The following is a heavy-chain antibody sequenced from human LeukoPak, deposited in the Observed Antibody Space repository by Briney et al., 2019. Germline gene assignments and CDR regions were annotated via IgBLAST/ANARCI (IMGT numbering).Heavy chain of an antibody. V-gene: IGHV4-31*03. Sequence: SQTLSLTCTVSGGSISSGGYYWSWIRQHPGKGLAWIGYINYSGSTYYNPSLKSRVTISVDTSKNQFSLKLSSVTAADAAVYYCARVRVMTTVTTGAYYYYGMDVWGQGTTVTVSS. D-gene: IGHD4-4*01. CDR3: ARVRVMTTVTTGAYYYYGMDV. CDR2: INYSGST. CDR1: GGSISSGGYY. J-gene: IGHJ6*02.